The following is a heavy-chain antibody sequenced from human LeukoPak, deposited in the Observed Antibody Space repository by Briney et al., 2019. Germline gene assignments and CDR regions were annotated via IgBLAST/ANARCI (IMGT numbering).Heavy chain of an antibody. CDR3: ARYNTCYYYMDF. D-gene: IGHD1-14*01. J-gene: IGHJ6*03. CDR2: IYPGDSDT. CDR1: GYSLSNYW. Sequence: GESLKISCKVSGYSLSNYWIGWVRQMPGRGLEWMGIIYPGDSDTRYSPSFQGQVTFSADKSISTAYLQWNSLKASDTAMYYCARYNTCYYYMDFWGQGTSVTVSS. V-gene: IGHV5-51*01.